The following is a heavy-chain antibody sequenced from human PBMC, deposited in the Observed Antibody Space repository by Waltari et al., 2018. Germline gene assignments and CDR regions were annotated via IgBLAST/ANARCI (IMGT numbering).Heavy chain of an antibody. CDR1: GYSISSGYY. CDR2: IYHSGST. J-gene: IGHJ4*02. Sequence: QVQLQESGPGLVKPSETLSLTCAVSGYSISSGYYWGWIRQPPGKGLEWIGSIYHSGSTYYNPSLKSRVTISVDTSKNQFSLKLSSVTAADTAVYYCARSPLNIVVVVAYQWYFDYWGQGTLVTVSS. V-gene: IGHV4-38-2*01. D-gene: IGHD2-15*01. CDR3: ARSPLNIVVVVAYQWYFDY.